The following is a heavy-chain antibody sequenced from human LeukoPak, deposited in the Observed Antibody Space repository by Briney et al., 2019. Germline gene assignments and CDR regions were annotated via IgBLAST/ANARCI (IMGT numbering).Heavy chain of an antibody. J-gene: IGHJ4*02. CDR3: AKDVSDGDYFDF. V-gene: IGHV3-30*02. CDR2: IRYDGTNQ. D-gene: IGHD3-10*01. CDR1: GFIFSTYG. Sequence: PGGSLRLSCAASGFIFSTYGMHWVRQSPGKGLEWVAFIRYDGTNQYYVDSVKGRFTISRDNAKNTVYLQMISLRPEDTAVYYCAKDVSDGDYFDFRGQGILVAVSS.